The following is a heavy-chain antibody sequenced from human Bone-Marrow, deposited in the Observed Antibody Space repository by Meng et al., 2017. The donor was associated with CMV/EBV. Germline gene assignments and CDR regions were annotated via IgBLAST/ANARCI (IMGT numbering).Heavy chain of an antibody. CDR1: GFTFSRYS. CDR2: ISSSSSYI. V-gene: IGHV3-21*01. J-gene: IGHJ4*02. D-gene: IGHD1-26*01. CDR3: ARDFGVGATIDY. Sequence: CAASGFTFSRYSMNWVRQAPGKGLEWVSSISSSSSYIYYADSVKGRFTISRDNAKNSLYLQMNSLRAEDTAVYYCARDFGVGATIDYWGQGTLVTVS.